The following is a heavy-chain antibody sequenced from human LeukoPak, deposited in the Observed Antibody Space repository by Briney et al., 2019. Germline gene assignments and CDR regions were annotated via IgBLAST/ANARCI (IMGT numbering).Heavy chain of an antibody. CDR1: GGSISSYY. D-gene: IGHD3-22*01. CDR3: ARDGWEEDYYDSSGYRDWYFDL. J-gene: IGHJ2*01. V-gene: IGHV4-59*01. Sequence: SETLSLTCTVSGGSISSYYWSWIRRPPGKGLEWIGYIYYSGSTNYNPSLKSRVTISVDTSKNQFSLKLSSVTAADTAVYYCARDGWEEDYYDSSGYRDWYFDLWGRGTLVTVSS. CDR2: IYYSGST.